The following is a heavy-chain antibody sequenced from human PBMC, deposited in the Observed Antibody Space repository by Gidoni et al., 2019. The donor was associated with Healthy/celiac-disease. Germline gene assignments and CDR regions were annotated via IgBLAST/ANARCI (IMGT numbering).Heavy chain of an antibody. Sequence: EVQLLESGGGLVQPGGSLRLSCAASGFTFSSYAMRWVRQAPGKGLEWVSAISGSGGSTYYEDSVKGRFTISRDNSKNTLYLQMNSLRAEDTAVYYCAKLEQWLVRGGFDYWGQGTLVTVSS. V-gene: IGHV3-23*01. CDR2: ISGSGGST. CDR1: GFTFSSYA. J-gene: IGHJ4*02. D-gene: IGHD6-19*01. CDR3: AKLEQWLVRGGFDY.